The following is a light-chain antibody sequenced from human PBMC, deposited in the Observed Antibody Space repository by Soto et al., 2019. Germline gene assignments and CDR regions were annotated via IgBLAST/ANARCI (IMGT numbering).Light chain of an antibody. CDR3: QQRSNWPLT. V-gene: IGKV3-11*01. Sequence: EIVLTQSPATLSLSPGERATLSCRASQSVSSYLAWYRQKPGQAPRLLIYDASNRVTGIPARFSGSGSGTDFTLTISSLEPEDFAVYYCQQRSNWPLTFGPGTKVDIK. J-gene: IGKJ3*01. CDR2: DAS. CDR1: QSVSSY.